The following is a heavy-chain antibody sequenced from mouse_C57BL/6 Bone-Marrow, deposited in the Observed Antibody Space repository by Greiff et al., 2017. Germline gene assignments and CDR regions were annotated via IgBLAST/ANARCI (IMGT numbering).Heavy chain of an antibody. CDR2: ISSGGDYI. Sequence: EVKLVESGEGLVKPGGSLKLSCAASGFTFSSYAMSWVRQTPEKRLEWVAYISSGGDYIYYAATVKGRFTISRDNARNTRYLQMSSLKSEDTAMYYCARDGTTLVTYYYAMDYWGQGTSVTVSA. D-gene: IGHD1-1*01. J-gene: IGHJ4*01. CDR1: GFTFSSYA. V-gene: IGHV5S21*01. CDR3: ARDGTTLVTYYYAMDY.